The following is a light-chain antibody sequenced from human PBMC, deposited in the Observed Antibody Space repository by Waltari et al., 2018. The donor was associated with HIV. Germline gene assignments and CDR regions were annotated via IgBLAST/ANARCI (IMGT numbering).Light chain of an antibody. CDR2: GYM. Sequence: QSVLTQPPSVSGAPGQRVTISCTGRSSNIGAGYDIPWYQQLPGTAPKLLRYGYMERPSGVPERFAGSKSGTSASLAITGLQAGDEADYYCQSFDNSLSGWVFGGGTKLTVL. V-gene: IGLV1-40*01. J-gene: IGLJ3*02. CDR1: SSNIGAGYD. CDR3: QSFDNSLSGWV.